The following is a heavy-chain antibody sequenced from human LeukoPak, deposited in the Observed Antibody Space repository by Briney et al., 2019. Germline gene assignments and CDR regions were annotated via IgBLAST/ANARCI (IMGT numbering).Heavy chain of an antibody. D-gene: IGHD5-12*01. V-gene: IGHV1-18*01. CDR2: ISAYNGNT. J-gene: IGHJ4*02. Sequence: ASVKVSCKASGYSFTSHGISCVRQAPGQGLEWMGWISAYNGNTKYAQKLQGRVTMTTDTSTSTAYMELESLRSDDTAVYYCARVPDDVVAALSFDFWGQGTLVTVSS. CDR3: ARVPDDVVAALSFDF. CDR1: GYSFTSHG.